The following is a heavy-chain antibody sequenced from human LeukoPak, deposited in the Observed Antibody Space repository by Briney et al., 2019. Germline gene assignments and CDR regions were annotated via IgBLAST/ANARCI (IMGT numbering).Heavy chain of an antibody. Sequence: GGSLRLSCAASEFIFSGYWMNWVRQAPGKGVEWVANIKQDGSEKQYVDSVRGRFTISRDNAKNSLYLQMNGLRVEDTAVYYCARDGFVGAADYWGQGTLVTVSS. V-gene: IGHV3-7*01. CDR2: IKQDGSEK. J-gene: IGHJ4*02. D-gene: IGHD6-25*01. CDR3: ARDGFVGAADY. CDR1: EFIFSGYW.